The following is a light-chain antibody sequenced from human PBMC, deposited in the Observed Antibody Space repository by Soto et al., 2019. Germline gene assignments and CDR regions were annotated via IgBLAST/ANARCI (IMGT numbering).Light chain of an antibody. Sequence: QSVLTQPPSVSGAPGQRVTLSCTGNISNIGAGYGVHWYQQLPGRAPKLLVYDNTKRHSGVPDRFSGSKSGTSASLAITRLQADDEADYYCQSYDSSLSGVVFGGGTKVTVL. CDR2: DNT. V-gene: IGLV1-40*01. CDR1: ISNIGAGYG. CDR3: QSYDSSLSGVV. J-gene: IGLJ2*01.